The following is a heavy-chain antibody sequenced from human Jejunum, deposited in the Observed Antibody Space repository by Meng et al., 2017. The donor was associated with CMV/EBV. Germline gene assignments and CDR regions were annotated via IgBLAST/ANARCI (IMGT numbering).Heavy chain of an antibody. J-gene: IGHJ4*02. Sequence: VQLVQSGGALIQPGWSLCLSCAASGFIISNNNMTWVRQAPMKGMEWISIIFNDGRTFNADSVKGRFTISRNNSQNTLYLQMNSLRAEDTAVYYCERDSRMVYWGQGTLVTVSS. CDR2: IFNDGRT. CDR1: GFIISNNN. CDR3: ERDSRMVY. D-gene: IGHD2-15*01. V-gene: IGHV3-53*01.